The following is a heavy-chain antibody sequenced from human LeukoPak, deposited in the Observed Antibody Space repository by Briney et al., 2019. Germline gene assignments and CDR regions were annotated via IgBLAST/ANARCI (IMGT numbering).Heavy chain of an antibody. CDR3: ARGGTRITIFGVVISRDWLDP. D-gene: IGHD3-3*01. J-gene: IGHJ5*02. CDR2: INHSGST. V-gene: IGHV4-34*01. Sequence: SETLSLTCAVYGGSFSGYYWSWIRQPPGKGLEWVGEINHSGSTNYNPSLKSRVTISVDTSKNQFSLKLSSVTAADTAVYYCARGGTRITIFGVVISRDWLDPWGQGTLVTVSS. CDR1: GGSFSGYY.